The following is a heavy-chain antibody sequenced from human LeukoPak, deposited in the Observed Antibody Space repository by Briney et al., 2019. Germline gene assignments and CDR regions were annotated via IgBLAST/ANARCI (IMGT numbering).Heavy chain of an antibody. D-gene: IGHD6-19*01. Sequence: PSETLSLTCAVYGGSFSGYYWSWIRQPPGKGLEWIGEINHSRSTNYNPSLKSRVTISVDTSKNQFSLKLSSVTAADTAVYYCASGIAVSGWGQGTLVTVSS. V-gene: IGHV4-34*01. CDR3: ASGIAVSG. J-gene: IGHJ4*02. CDR1: GGSFSGYY. CDR2: INHSRST.